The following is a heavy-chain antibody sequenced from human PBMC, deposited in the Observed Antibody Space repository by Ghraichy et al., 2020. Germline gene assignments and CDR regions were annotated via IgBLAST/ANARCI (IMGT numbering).Heavy chain of an antibody. V-gene: IGHV3-23*01. Sequence: GGSLRLSCAASGFTFRSYAMNWVRQAPGKGLEWVSSISGSEAKYYGDSLKGRITISRDNSKNTLFLQINDLRVEDTAVYHCADQAPGQWLTPGENWGPGTLVTVSS. J-gene: IGHJ4*02. CDR3: ADQAPGQWLTPGEN. D-gene: IGHD6-19*01. CDR2: ISGSEAK. CDR1: GFTFRSYA.